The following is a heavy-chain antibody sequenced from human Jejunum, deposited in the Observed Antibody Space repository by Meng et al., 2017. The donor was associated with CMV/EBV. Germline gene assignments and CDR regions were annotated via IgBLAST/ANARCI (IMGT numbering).Heavy chain of an antibody. CDR3: ARTQDCTSTSCYTGFDP. V-gene: IGHV4-30-4*08. J-gene: IGHJ5*02. CDR2: TYYNGRS. CDR1: ISSGGYY. Sequence: ISSGGYYWGWIRQPPGKGLEWIGFTYYNGRSYYHPSLKSRVTMSVDTSKNQFSLRLSSVTAADTAVYYCARTQDCTSTSCYTGFDPWGQGTLVTVSS. D-gene: IGHD2-2*01.